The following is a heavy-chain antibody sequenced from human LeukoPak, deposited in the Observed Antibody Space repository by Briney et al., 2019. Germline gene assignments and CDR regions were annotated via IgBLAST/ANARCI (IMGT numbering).Heavy chain of an antibody. Sequence: PGGSLRLSCAASGFTFSSYWMSWVRQAPGKGLEWVADIKQDGSEKYYVDSVKGRFTISRDNAKNSLYLQMNSLRGEDTAEYYCARSGSGYYFDYWGQGTLVTVSS. D-gene: IGHD1-26*01. CDR1: GFTFSSYW. J-gene: IGHJ4*02. CDR3: ARSGSGYYFDY. V-gene: IGHV3-7*05. CDR2: IKQDGSEK.